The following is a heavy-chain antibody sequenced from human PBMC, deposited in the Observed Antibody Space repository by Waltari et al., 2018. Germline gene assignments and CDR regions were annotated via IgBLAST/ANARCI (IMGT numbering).Heavy chain of an antibody. J-gene: IGHJ5*02. D-gene: IGHD2-8*01. CDR1: GGSITNYY. CDR2: VFDNGHT. Sequence: QLQLQESGSRLVKPSETLSITCTVSGGSITNYYWSWIRQSPGKGLEWIGHVFDNGHTKYNPSLESRVTLAPDTSRNQFSLNLNSVTTADTAIYYCAGALYGGNGWFDAWGQGALVTVSS. V-gene: IGHV4-59*01. CDR3: AGALYGGNGWFDA.